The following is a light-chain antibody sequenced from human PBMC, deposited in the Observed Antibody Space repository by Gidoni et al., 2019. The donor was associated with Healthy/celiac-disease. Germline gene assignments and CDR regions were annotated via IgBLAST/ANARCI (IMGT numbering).Light chain of an antibody. J-gene: IGKJ3*01. CDR3: QQRSNWPPEGT. V-gene: IGKV3-11*01. CDR2: DAS. CDR1: QSVSSY. Sequence: EIVLTQSPATLSLSPGERATLSCRASQSVSSYLAWYQQKPGQAPRLLIYDASNRATGIPARFSGSGSGTDFTLTISSLEPEDFAVYYCQQRSNWPPEGTFGPXTKVDIK.